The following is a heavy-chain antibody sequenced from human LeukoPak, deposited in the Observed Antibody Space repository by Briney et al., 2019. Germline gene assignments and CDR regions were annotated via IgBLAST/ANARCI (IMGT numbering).Heavy chain of an antibody. J-gene: IGHJ5*02. V-gene: IGHV3-30*02. Sequence: QTGGSLRLSCAASGFTFSNYGMHWVRQAPGKWLEWVAFIRYDGSNKYYADSVKGRFTISRDNSKNTLYLQMNSLRAEDTAVYYCAKDRSDCSGGSCYRWFDPWGQGTLVTVSS. CDR3: AKDRSDCSGGSCYRWFDP. D-gene: IGHD2-15*01. CDR1: GFTFSNYG. CDR2: IRYDGSNK.